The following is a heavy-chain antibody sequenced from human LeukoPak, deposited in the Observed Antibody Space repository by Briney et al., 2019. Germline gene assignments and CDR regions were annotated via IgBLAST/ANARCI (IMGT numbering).Heavy chain of an antibody. Sequence: PRGSLRLPCSVSGLTFSSYAMQWVRQPPGRGVGWVAVISCDGSNKYYADCVKARFTISSNNSRKTRAVQMNSLRAEDTAVYYCASAMFGEANDDAFDIWGQGTMVTVSS. CDR2: ISCDGSNK. J-gene: IGHJ3*02. CDR3: ASAMFGEANDDAFDI. CDR1: GLTFSSYA. V-gene: IGHV3-30*04. D-gene: IGHD3-10*02.